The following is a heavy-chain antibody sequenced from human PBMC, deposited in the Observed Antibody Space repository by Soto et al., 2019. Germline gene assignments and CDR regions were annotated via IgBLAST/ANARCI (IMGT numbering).Heavy chain of an antibody. J-gene: IGHJ4*02. D-gene: IGHD2-15*01. CDR1: GYTFTSYG. V-gene: IGHV1-18*01. CDR2: ISAYNGNT. CDR3: ARDGRVVAVGPFDY. Sequence: GASVKVSCKASGYTFTSYGISWVRQAPGQGLEWMGWISAYNGNTNYAQKLQGRVTMTTDTSTSTAYMELRSLRPDDTAVYYCARDGRVVAVGPFDYWGQGTLVTVSS.